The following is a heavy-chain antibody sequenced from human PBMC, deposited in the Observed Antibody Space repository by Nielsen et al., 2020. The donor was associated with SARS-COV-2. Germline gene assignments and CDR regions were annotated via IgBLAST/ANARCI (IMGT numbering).Heavy chain of an antibody. CDR2: ISAYNGNT. CDR3: ARADGSPLYRHHYYYGMDV. V-gene: IGHV1-18*01. Sequence: WVRQAPGQGLEWMGWISAYNGNTNYAQKFQGRVTITADESTSTAYMELSSLRSEDTAVYYCARADGSPLYRHHYYYGMDVWGQGTTVTVSS. D-gene: IGHD5-24*01. J-gene: IGHJ6*02.